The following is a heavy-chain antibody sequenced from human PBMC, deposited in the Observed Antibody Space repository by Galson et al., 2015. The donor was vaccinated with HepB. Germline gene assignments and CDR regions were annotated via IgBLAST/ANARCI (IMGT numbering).Heavy chain of an antibody. J-gene: IGHJ3*02. Sequence: SLRLSCAASGFTFSTYSMNWVRQAPGRGLEWVSSISSSSSYIYYGESMKGRFTISRDNAENSLYLQMNSLRAEDTAVYYCARDTRDGDYRTKTVEDAFDIWGQGTMVTVSS. V-gene: IGHV3-21*01. D-gene: IGHD4-11*01. CDR1: GFTFSTYS. CDR2: ISSSSSYI. CDR3: ARDTRDGDYRTKTVEDAFDI.